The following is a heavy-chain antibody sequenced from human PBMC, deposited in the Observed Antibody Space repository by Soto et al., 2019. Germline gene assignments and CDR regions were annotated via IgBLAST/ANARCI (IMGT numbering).Heavy chain of an antibody. CDR1: GGYFSGYY. J-gene: IGHJ4*02. V-gene: IGHV4-34*01. Sequence: SETLSLTCAVYGGYFSGYYWSWIRQPPGKGLEWIGEINHSGSTNYNPSLKSRVTISVDTSKNQFSLKLSSVTAADTAVYYCARGGLGYCSSTSCSLGEFDYWGQGTLVTVSP. CDR2: INHSGST. D-gene: IGHD2-2*01. CDR3: ARGGLGYCSSTSCSLGEFDY.